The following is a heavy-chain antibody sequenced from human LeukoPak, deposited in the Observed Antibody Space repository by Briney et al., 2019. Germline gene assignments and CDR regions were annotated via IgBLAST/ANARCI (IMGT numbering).Heavy chain of an antibody. J-gene: IGHJ4*02. Sequence: ASVKVSFKASGYTFTGYYMHWVRQAPGQGLEWMGWINPNSGDTNYAQKFQGRVTMTRDTSISTAYMELSRLGPDDTAVYYCARGVPPSYSSAWYVNYWGQGALVTVSS. CDR1: GYTFTGYY. CDR3: ARGVPPSYSSAWYVNY. D-gene: IGHD6-19*01. V-gene: IGHV1-2*02. CDR2: INPNSGDT.